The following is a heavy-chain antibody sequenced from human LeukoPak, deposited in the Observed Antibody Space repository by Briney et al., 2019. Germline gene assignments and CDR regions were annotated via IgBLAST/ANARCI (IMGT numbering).Heavy chain of an antibody. J-gene: IGHJ4*02. V-gene: IGHV4-34*01. CDR1: GGSFSGYY. D-gene: IGHD3-22*01. Sequence: PSETLSLTCAVYGGSFSGYYWSWIRQPPGKGLEWIGEINHSGSTNYNPSLKSRVTISVDTSKNQFSLKLSSVTAADTAVYYCARIYSSGYYFRVYYFDYWGQGTLVTVSS. CDR2: INHSGST. CDR3: ARIYSSGYYFRVYYFDY.